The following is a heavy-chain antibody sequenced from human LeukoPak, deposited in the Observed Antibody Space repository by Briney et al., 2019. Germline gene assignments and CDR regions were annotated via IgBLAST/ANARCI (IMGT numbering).Heavy chain of an antibody. CDR1: VFTFSSYG. D-gene: IGHD3-22*01. J-gene: IGHJ4*02. CDR2: ISFDATNK. CDR3: AKDSSADDSSGYSYYFDY. Sequence: GGSLRLSCAASVFTFSSYGMHWVRQAPGKGLEWVAVISFDATNKYYADSVKGRFTISRDNSKNTLYLQMNSLRAEDTAVYYCAKDSSADDSSGYSYYFDYWGQGTLVTVSS. V-gene: IGHV3-30*18.